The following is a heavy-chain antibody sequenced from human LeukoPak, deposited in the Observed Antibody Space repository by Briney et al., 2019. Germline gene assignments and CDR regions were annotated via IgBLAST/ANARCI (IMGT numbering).Heavy chain of an antibody. J-gene: IGHJ4*02. Sequence: PSETLSLTCTVSGGSISSYYWSWIRQPPGKGLEWIGYIYHSGSTYYNPSLKSRVTISVDRSKNQFSLKLSSVTAADTAVYYCARCFWSGCDYWGQGTLVTVSS. CDR3: ARCFWSGCDY. D-gene: IGHD3-3*01. CDR1: GGSISSYY. CDR2: IYHSGST. V-gene: IGHV4-59*12.